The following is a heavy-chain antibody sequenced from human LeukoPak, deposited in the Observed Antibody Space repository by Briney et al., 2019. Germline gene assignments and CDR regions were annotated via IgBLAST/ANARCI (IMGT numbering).Heavy chain of an antibody. CDR3: ARGRDTAMASFDY. D-gene: IGHD5-18*01. J-gene: IGHJ4*02. CDR2: IIPILGIA. CDR1: GGTFSSYA. Sequence: SVTVSCKASGGTFSSYAISWVRQAPGQGLEWMGRIIPILGIANYAQKFQGRVTITADKSTSTAYMELSSLRSEDTAVYYCARGRDTAMASFDYWGQGTLVTVSS. V-gene: IGHV1-69*04.